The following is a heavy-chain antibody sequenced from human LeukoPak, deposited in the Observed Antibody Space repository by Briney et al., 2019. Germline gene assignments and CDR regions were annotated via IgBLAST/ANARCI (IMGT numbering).Heavy chain of an antibody. V-gene: IGHV4-4*02. Sequence: SETLSLTCTVSGDSINSLDLWSWVRQPPGKGLEWIGEMYLSGTTHSNPSVKSRVTISIDKSKDQFFLNLSSVTAADTAVYYCAGLVGRYSSGLYYYYFDYWGQGTLVTVSS. D-gene: IGHD3-22*01. J-gene: IGHJ4*02. CDR2: MYLSGTT. CDR1: GDSINSLDL. CDR3: AGLVGRYSSGLYYYYFDY.